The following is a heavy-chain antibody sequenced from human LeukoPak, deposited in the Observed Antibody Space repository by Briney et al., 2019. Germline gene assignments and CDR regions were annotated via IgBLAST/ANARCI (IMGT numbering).Heavy chain of an antibody. Sequence: PGGSLRLYCAASASTCSNYWMSWVRQAPGKGLEWVTNIKQDGSEKYNVESVEGRFTISRDNAKGSLYLQMNSLRAEDTAVYYCARQISSWYQTEGRFDPWGEGTLVTVSS. CDR2: IKQDGSEK. D-gene: IGHD6-13*01. CDR1: ASTCSNYW. J-gene: IGHJ5*02. V-gene: IGHV3-7*01. CDR3: ARQISSWYQTEGRFDP.